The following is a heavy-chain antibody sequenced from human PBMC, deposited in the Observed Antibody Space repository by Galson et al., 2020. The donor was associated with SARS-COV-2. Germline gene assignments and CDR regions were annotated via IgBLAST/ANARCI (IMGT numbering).Heavy chain of an antibody. V-gene: IGHV4-31*03. CDR2: IYYTGST. CDR3: ARLGRVTGTDR. D-gene: IGHD1-20*01. J-gene: IGHJ4*02. Sequence: SQTLSLTCSVSGDSMASVSYYWSWIRQHPGKGLEWIGYIYYTGSTYYNPSLKSRLSISVDLSKSQFSLTLSSVTAADTAVYYCARLGRVTGTDRWGPGALVSVSS. CDR1: GDSMASVSYY.